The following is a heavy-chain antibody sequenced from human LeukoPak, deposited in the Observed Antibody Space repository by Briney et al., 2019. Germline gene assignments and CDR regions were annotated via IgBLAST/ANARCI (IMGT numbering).Heavy chain of an antibody. D-gene: IGHD1-26*01. J-gene: IGHJ4*02. Sequence: PGGSLRLSCEASGFTFRNFWMSWVRQAPGKGLEWVANINQDGGEKDYMDSVKGRFTISRDNAKNSLYLQMNRLRAEDTAVYYCAKDGGTHFDHWGQGTLVTVSS. CDR2: INQDGGEK. CDR3: AKDGGTHFDH. V-gene: IGHV3-7*01. CDR1: GFTFRNFW.